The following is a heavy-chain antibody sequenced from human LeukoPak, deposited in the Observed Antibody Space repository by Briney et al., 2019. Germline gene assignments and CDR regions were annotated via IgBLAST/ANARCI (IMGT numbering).Heavy chain of an antibody. CDR3: AKQATPNVLPYYMDV. V-gene: IGHV3-33*06. CDR2: IWFDGSNK. Sequence: GGSLRLSCAASGFTFSSYGMHWVRQAPGKGLEGVSVIWFDGSNKDYADSVKGRFTISRDNSKNTLYLQMSSLRAEDTAVYYCAKQATPNVLPYYMDVWGKGTTVTVSS. D-gene: IGHD3-10*01. J-gene: IGHJ6*03. CDR1: GFTFSSYG.